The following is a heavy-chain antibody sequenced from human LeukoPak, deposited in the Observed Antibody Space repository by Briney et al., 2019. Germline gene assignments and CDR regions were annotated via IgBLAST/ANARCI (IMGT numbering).Heavy chain of an antibody. D-gene: IGHD3-3*01. CDR2: IYHSGST. J-gene: IGHJ4*02. CDR3: ARITIFGVVPDYYFDY. CDR1: GYSISSGYY. Sequence: PSETLSLTCTVSGYSISSGYYWGWVRQPPGKGLEWIGSIYHSGSTYYNPSLKSRVTISVDTSKNQFSLKLSSVTAADTAVYYCARITIFGVVPDYYFDYWGQGTLVTVSS. V-gene: IGHV4-38-2*02.